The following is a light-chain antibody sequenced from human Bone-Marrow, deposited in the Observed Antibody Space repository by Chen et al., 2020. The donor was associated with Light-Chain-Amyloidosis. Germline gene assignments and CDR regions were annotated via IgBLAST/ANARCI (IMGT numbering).Light chain of an antibody. CDR3: QSADSSGTYEVI. CDR2: RDT. V-gene: IGLV3-25*03. CDR1: ELPTKY. J-gene: IGLJ2*01. Sequence: SYVLTQPPSVPVSPGQTARTTCSGDELPTKYAYWYQQKPGQAPVLVIHRDTERPSGISERFSGSSSGTTATLTISGVQAEDEADYHCQSADSSGTYEVIFGGGTKLTVL.